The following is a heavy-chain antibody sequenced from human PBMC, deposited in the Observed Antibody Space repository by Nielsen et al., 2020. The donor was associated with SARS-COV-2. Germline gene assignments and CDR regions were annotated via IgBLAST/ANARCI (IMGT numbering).Heavy chain of an antibody. V-gene: IGHV3-66*01. Sequence: GGSLRLSCGASGFTISSSFMSWVRQVAGKGLDWVSVIYTDGGTSHADSVKGRFTISRDNSKNTLYLQMNSLRAEDTAVYYCARDNWGRMDVWGQGTTVTVSS. D-gene: IGHD7-27*01. J-gene: IGHJ6*02. CDR2: IYTDGGT. CDR3: ARDNWGRMDV. CDR1: GFTISSSF.